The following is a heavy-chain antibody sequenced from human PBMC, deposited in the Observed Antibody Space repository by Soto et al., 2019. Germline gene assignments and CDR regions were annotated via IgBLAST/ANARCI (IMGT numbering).Heavy chain of an antibody. CDR3: ARASLAWSLAP. Sequence: EVQLVESGGGLVQPGGSLRLSCAASGFTFSSYDMHWVRQATGKGLEWVSAIGTAGDTYYPGSVKCRFTISRENAKNSLYLQMNCLRAGDTAVYYCARASLAWSLAPWGQGTLVTVSS. V-gene: IGHV3-13*04. CDR1: GFTFSSYD. CDR2: IGTAGDT. J-gene: IGHJ5*02. D-gene: IGHD3-3*01.